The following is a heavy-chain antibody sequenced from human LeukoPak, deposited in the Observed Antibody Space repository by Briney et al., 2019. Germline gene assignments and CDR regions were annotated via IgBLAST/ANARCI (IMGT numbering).Heavy chain of an antibody. CDR3: ARDIRGYYDSSGYYSLTVQSYYYYYMDV. V-gene: IGHV3-11*01. J-gene: IGHJ6*03. CDR2: ISSSGSTI. D-gene: IGHD3-22*01. Sequence: PGGSLRLSCAASGFTFSDYYMSWIRQAPGKGLEWVSYISSSGSTIYCADSVKGRFTISRDNAKNSLYLQMNSLRAEDTAVYYCARDIRGYYDSSGYYSLTVQSYYYYYMDVWGKGTTVTVSS. CDR1: GFTFSDYY.